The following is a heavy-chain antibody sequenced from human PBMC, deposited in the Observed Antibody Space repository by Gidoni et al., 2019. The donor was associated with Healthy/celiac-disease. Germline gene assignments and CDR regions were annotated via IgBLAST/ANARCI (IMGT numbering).Heavy chain of an antibody. CDR2: IYHSGST. Sequence: QVQLQESGPGLAKPSGTLPPTCAASGGSISSSNWWSWVRQPPGNGLEWVGEIYHSGSTNYTPSLTSRVTISVDKSKNQFSLKLSSVTAADTAVYYFARAGYYGSSGYGYWGQGTLVTVSS. D-gene: IGHD3-22*01. V-gene: IGHV4-4*02. J-gene: IGHJ4*02. CDR3: ARAGYYGSSGYGY. CDR1: GGSISSSNW.